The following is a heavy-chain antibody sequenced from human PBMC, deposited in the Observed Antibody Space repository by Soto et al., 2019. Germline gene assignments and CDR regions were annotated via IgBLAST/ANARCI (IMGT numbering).Heavy chain of an antibody. J-gene: IGHJ4*02. V-gene: IGHV2-5*02. Sequence: QITLKESGPPLVRPAQTLTLTCAFSGFSLTTTRMGVAWIRQPPGKALEWLALIYWDDDKRYSPSLKNSLTVSKDTSTNRVVLTITNISPDDTGTYFCAHAGDFDLLSFDRWGPVTLVTVSS. CDR3: AHAGDFDLLSFDR. D-gene: IGHD2-15*01. CDR1: GFSLTTTRMG. CDR2: IYWDDDK.